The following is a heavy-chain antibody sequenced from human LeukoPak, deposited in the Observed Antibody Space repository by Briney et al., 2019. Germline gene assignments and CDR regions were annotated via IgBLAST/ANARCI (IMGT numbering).Heavy chain of an antibody. CDR2: MNPNSGNT. Sequence: ASVKVSCKASGCTFTSYDINWVRQATGQGLEWMGWMNPNSGNTGYAQKFQGRVTMTRNTYISTAYMELSSLRSEDTAVYYCARAVVPAAMGFDPWGQGTLVTVSS. D-gene: IGHD2-2*01. CDR3: ARAVVPAAMGFDP. V-gene: IGHV1-8*01. J-gene: IGHJ5*02. CDR1: GCTFTSYD.